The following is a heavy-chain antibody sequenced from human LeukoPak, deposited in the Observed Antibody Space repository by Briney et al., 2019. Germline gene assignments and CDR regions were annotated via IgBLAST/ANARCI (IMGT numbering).Heavy chain of an antibody. D-gene: IGHD3-22*01. CDR3: ARDSSGYPFDY. Sequence: GGSLRLSCAASGFTFSDYYMSWIRQAPGKGLEWVSYISSSGNIIYYADSVKGRFSISRDNPKNTLYLQMNSLRADDTALYYCARDSSGYPFDYWGQGTLVTVSS. CDR2: ISSSGNII. J-gene: IGHJ4*02. V-gene: IGHV3-11*04. CDR1: GFTFSDYY.